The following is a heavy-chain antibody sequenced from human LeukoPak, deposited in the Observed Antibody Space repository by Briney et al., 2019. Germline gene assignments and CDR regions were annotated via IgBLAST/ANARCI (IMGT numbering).Heavy chain of an antibody. D-gene: IGHD6-13*01. Sequence: ASVKVSCKASGYTFTSYDINWVREATGQGLEWMGWMNPNSGNTGYAQKFQGRVTMTRNTSISTAYMELSSLRSEDTAVYYCARGGYSSSWTASLDPWGQGTLVTVSS. CDR3: ARGGYSSSWTASLDP. CDR1: GYTFTSYD. J-gene: IGHJ5*02. V-gene: IGHV1-8*01. CDR2: MNPNSGNT.